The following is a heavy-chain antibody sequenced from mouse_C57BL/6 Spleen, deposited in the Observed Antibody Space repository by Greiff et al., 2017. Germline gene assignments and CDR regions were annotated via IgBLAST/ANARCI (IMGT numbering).Heavy chain of an antibody. Sequence: VQLQESGAELVKPGASVKMSCKASGYTFTSYWITWVKQRPGQGLEWIGDIYPGSGSTNYNEKFKSKATLTVDTSSSTAYMQLSSLTSEDSAVYYCARSTYYYGSSYHVWGQGTTLTVSS. CDR2: IYPGSGST. CDR3: ARSTYYYGSSYHV. CDR1: GYTFTSYW. J-gene: IGHJ2*01. D-gene: IGHD1-1*01. V-gene: IGHV1-55*01.